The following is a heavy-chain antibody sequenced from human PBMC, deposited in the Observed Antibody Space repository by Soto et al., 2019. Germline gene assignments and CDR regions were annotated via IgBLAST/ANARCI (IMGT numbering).Heavy chain of an antibody. CDR3: ATHNYYAFEY. D-gene: IGHD3-22*01. V-gene: IGHV3-30*03. J-gene: IGHJ4*02. CDR1: GFTFSGYG. Sequence: GVPLRLSCAASGFTFSGYGMRWVRQAPGKGLEWVAVISYDGSDTLYVDSMKGRFTISRDNSKNSLYLQMDSLRAEDTALYYCATHNYYAFEYWGQGALVTVSS. CDR2: ISYDGSDT.